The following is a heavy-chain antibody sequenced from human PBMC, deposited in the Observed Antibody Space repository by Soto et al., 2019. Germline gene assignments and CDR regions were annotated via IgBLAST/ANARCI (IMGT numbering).Heavy chain of an antibody. D-gene: IGHD2-15*01. Sequence: ASVKVSCKASGYTFTGYYMHWVRQAPGQGLEWMGWINPNSGGTNYAQKFQGRVTMTRDTSISTAYMELSRLRSDDTAVYYCARVNVVVVAATPAYSFDYWGQGTLATVSS. J-gene: IGHJ4*02. CDR3: ARVNVVVVAATPAYSFDY. V-gene: IGHV1-2*02. CDR2: INPNSGGT. CDR1: GYTFTGYY.